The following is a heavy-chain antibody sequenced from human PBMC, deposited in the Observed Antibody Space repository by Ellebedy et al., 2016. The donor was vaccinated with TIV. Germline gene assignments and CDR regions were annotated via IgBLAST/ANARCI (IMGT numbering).Heavy chain of an antibody. CDR1: GFTFTSYA. V-gene: IGHV3-23*01. D-gene: IGHD3-22*01. CDR3: AKGRGGGSDSSAPRYYFDY. J-gene: IGHJ4*02. CDR2: ISNTGSRT. Sequence: GESLKISCAASGFTFTSYAISWVRQARGKGLEWVSTISNTGSRTYYADSVEGRFIISRDNSKKTLDLQMNSLTAEDTAVYYCAKGRGGGSDSSAPRYYFDYWGLGTLVTVSS.